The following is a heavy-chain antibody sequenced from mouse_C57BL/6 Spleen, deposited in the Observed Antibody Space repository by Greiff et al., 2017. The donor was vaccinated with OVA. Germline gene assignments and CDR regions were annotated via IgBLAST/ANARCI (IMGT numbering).Heavy chain of an antibody. CDR2: ISSGGSYT. J-gene: IGHJ1*03. D-gene: IGHD1-1*01. Sequence: EVQLVESGGDLVKPGGSLKLSCAASGFTFSSYGMSWVRQTPDKRLEWVATISSGGSYTYYPASVKGRFTISRDNTKNTLYLQMSSLKSEDTAMYYCARNGYYGSSWYFDVWGTGTTVTVSS. CDR1: GFTFSSYG. V-gene: IGHV5-6*01. CDR3: ARNGYYGSSWYFDV.